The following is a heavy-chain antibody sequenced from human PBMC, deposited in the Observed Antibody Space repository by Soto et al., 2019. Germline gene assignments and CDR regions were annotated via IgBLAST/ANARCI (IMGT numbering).Heavy chain of an antibody. Sequence: EVQLVESGGGLVQPGRSLRLSCAASGFTFDDYAMHWVRQAPGKGLEWVSGISWNSGSIGYADSVKGRFTISRDNAKNSLYLQIDSLRAGDTALYFCAKDWYSSSSGMEDWGQGTLVTVSS. J-gene: IGHJ4*02. CDR3: AKDWYSSSSGMED. D-gene: IGHD6-6*01. CDR2: ISWNSGSI. V-gene: IGHV3-9*01. CDR1: GFTFDDYA.